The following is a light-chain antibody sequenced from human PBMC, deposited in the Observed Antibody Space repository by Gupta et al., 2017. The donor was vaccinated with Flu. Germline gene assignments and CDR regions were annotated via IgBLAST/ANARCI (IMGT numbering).Light chain of an antibody. CDR3: RQSYHTPRT. CDR1: QNINDF. V-gene: IGKV1-39*01. J-gene: IGKJ2*01. Sequence: PSSLSASVGDRVTITCRASQNINDFLNWYQQKPGKAPNLLIYGASSVQGGVPSRFRGSGSGTXFTLTIXSLQPEDFATYYCRQSYHTPRTFGXGTKLEI. CDR2: GAS.